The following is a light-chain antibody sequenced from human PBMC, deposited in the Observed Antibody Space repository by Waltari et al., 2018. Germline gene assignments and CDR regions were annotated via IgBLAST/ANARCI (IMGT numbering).Light chain of an antibody. V-gene: IGKV1-9*01. CDR3: QQLNIYPLT. CDR1: QGISSY. Sequence: DIQLTQSPSFLSASVGDRVTLTCRASQGISSYLAWYQQKLGKAPKLLIYAASTLQSGVPSRFSGSGSGTEFTLTISSLQPEDFATYYCQQLNIYPLTFGGGTKVEIK. CDR2: AAS. J-gene: IGKJ4*01.